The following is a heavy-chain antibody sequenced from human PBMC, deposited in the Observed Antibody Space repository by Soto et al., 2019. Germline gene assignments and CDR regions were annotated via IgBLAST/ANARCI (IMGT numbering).Heavy chain of an antibody. V-gene: IGHV1-46*01. CDR1: GYTFTSYY. D-gene: IGHD1-1*01. CDR3: ARPLLTPTGGRNYHYGMDV. Sequence: GASVKVSSKASGYTFTSYYMHWLRQAPGQGLEWMGIINPSGGSTSYAQKFQGRVTMTRDTSTSTVYMELSSLRSEDTAVYYCARPLLTPTGGRNYHYGMDVWGQGTTVTVPS. J-gene: IGHJ6*02. CDR2: INPSGGST.